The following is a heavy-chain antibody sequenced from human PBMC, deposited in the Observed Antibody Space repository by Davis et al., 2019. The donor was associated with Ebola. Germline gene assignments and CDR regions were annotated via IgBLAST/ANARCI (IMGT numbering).Heavy chain of an antibody. Sequence: ASVKVSCKASGYTFTTYGISWVRKAPGQGLEWMGWISGYNGNTNYAQKFRGRVTMTTDTSTSTAYMELRSLRSDDTAVYYCAKVSAHGPDSSGWKAFDVWGQGTILTVSS. CDR3: AKVSAHGPDSSGWKAFDV. CDR1: GYTFTTYG. J-gene: IGHJ3*01. CDR2: ISGYNGNT. V-gene: IGHV1-18*04. D-gene: IGHD6-19*01.